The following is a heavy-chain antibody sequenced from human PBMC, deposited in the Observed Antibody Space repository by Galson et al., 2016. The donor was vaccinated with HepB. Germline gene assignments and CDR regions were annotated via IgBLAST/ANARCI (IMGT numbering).Heavy chain of an antibody. CDR1: GFTFNHYG. V-gene: IGHV3-30*18. CDR3: AKDRLSGHGDYSWGIFDI. CDR2: ISADGSVE. Sequence: SLRLSCAASGFTFNHYGMHWVRQAPGKGLGWVAVISADGSVEYYADSVRGRFTISRDNSNNKLFLQMNSLTTEDTAIYFCAKDRLSGHGDYSWGIFDIWGRGTEVTVSS. J-gene: IGHJ3*02. D-gene: IGHD4-17*01.